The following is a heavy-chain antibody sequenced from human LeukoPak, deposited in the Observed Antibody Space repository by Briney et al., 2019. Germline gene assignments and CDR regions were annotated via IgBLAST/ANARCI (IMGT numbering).Heavy chain of an antibody. D-gene: IGHD3-22*01. CDR3: ATNPGYYDSSGYWHYFDY. J-gene: IGHJ4*02. V-gene: IGHV1-2*02. Sequence: GASVKVSCKASGYTFTGYYMHWVRQAPGQGLGWMGWINPNSGGTNYAQKFQGRVTMTRDTSISTAYMELSRLRSDDTAVYYCATNPGYYDSSGYWHYFDYWGQGTLVTVSS. CDR1: GYTFTGYY. CDR2: INPNSGGT.